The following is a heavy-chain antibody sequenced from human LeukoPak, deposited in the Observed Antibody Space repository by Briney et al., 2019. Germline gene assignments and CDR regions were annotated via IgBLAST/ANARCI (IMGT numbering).Heavy chain of an antibody. CDR3: RTDRYGDYGDYIDY. CDR1: GYTSIGNY. J-gene: IGHJ4*02. D-gene: IGHD4-17*01. CDR2: INPNSGGT. V-gene: IGHV1-2*02. Sequence: ASVKVSCKASGYTSIGNYLHWVRQAPGQGLEWMGWINPNSGGTNYAQKFQGRVTMTRDTSISTAYMELSRLRSDDTAVYYCRTDRYGDYGDYIDYWGQGTLVTVSS.